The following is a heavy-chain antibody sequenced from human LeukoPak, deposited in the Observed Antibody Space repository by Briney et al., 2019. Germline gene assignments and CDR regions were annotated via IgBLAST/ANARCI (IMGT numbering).Heavy chain of an antibody. D-gene: IGHD3-16*01. V-gene: IGHV1-2*02. CDR2: IKPKSGGT. CDR1: GHTLAGYY. Sequence: ASVKVSCKASGHTLAGYYIHWERQAPGQGLEWMGWIKPKSGGTQFAQKFQGRVTMDRDTSLSTVYMELSGLRSGDTAIYYCASAESHDYGETWGQGTLVTVSS. CDR3: ASAESHDYGET. J-gene: IGHJ4*02.